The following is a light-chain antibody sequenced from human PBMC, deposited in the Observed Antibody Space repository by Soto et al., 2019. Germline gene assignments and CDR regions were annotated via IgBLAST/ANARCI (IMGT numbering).Light chain of an antibody. V-gene: IGKV1-8*01. CDR3: QHYYTYPWT. CDR2: AAS. Sequence: AIRMTQSPSSLSASTGDRVTISCRASQDISDYLVWYQQKPGKASKVLIHAASTLQRGVSSRFSGSRSGTDFTLTINSLQSEDFATYYCQHYYTYPWTFGQGTKVEV. J-gene: IGKJ1*01. CDR1: QDISDY.